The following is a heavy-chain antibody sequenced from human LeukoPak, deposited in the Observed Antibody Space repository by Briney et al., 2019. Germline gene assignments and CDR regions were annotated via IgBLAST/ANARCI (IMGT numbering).Heavy chain of an antibody. V-gene: IGHV3-11*01. CDR2: ISSSGSTI. J-gene: IGHJ4*02. CDR3: ARDRRIQRPSYLYFDY. D-gene: IGHD5-18*01. CDR1: GFTFSDYY. Sequence: GGSLRLSCAASGFTFSDYYMSWIRQAPGKGLEWVSYISSSGSTIYYADSVKGRFTISRDNAKNSLYLQMNSLRAEDTAVYYCARDRRIQRPSYLYFDYWGQGTLVTVSS.